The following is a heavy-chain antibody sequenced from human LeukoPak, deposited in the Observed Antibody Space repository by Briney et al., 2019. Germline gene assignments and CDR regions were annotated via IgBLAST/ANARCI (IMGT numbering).Heavy chain of an antibody. CDR3: AKALDWGGGAFDI. J-gene: IGHJ3*02. D-gene: IGHD3-9*01. CDR1: GFTFSNYA. Sequence: GGSLRLSCAASGFTFSNYAMSWVRQAPGKGLEWVSAISDRGGSTYYADSVKGRFTISRDNSKSTLFLQLSSLRAEDTAVYYCAKALDWGGGAFDIWGQGTMVTVSS. CDR2: ISDRGGST. V-gene: IGHV3-23*01.